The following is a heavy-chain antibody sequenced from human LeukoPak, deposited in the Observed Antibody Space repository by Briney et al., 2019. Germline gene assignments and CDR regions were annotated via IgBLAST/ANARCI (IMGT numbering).Heavy chain of an antibody. CDR2: INPNSGGT. V-gene: IGHV1-2*02. J-gene: IGHJ4*02. CDR3: ARPRRDGYNYVF. CDR1: GYTFTGYY. D-gene: IGHD5-24*01. Sequence: ASVKVSCNASGYTFTGYYMHWVRQAPGQGLEWMGWINPNSGGTNYAQKFQGRVTMARDTSISTAYMELSRLRSDDTAVYYCARPRRDGYNYVFWGQGTLVTVSS.